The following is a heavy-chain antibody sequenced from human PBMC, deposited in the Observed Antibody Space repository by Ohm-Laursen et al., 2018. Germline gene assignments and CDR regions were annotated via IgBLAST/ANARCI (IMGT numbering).Heavy chain of an antibody. CDR3: ARERRYGNYFDY. CDR1: GFIVNSNY. CDR2: IYSGGST. Sequence: SLRLSCSASGFIVNSNYMSWVRQAPGKGLEWVSVIYSGGSTYYADSVKGRFTISRDNSKNTLYLQMNSLRAEDTAVYYCARERRYGNYFDYWGQGTLVTVSS. D-gene: IGHD1-1*01. V-gene: IGHV3-66*01. J-gene: IGHJ4*02.